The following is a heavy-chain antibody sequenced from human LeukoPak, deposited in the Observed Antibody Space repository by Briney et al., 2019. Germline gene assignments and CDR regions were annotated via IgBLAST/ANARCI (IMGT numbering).Heavy chain of an antibody. CDR2: INPNSGGT. CDR1: GYTFTGYY. D-gene: IGHD5-24*01. V-gene: IGHV1-2*02. J-gene: IGHJ4*02. CDR3: ARDQEWLQSNFDY. Sequence: ASVKVSCKASGYTFTGYYMHWVRQAPGQGLEWMGWINPNSGGTNYAQRFQGRVTMTRDTSISTAYMELSRLRSDDTAVYYCARDQEWLQSNFDYWGQGTLVTVSS.